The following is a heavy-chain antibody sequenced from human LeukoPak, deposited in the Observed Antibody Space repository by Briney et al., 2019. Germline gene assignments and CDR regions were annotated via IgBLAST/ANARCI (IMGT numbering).Heavy chain of an antibody. CDR1: GFTFDDYA. CDR2: ISWNSGSI. J-gene: IGHJ4*02. Sequence: GGSLRLSCAASGFTFDDYAMRWVRQAPGKGLEWVSGISWNSGSIDYADSVKGRFTISRDNAKNSLYLQMNSLRAEDTALYYCAKDMPSRGYSGYGPIDYWGQGTLVTVSS. V-gene: IGHV3-9*01. D-gene: IGHD5-12*01. CDR3: AKDMPSRGYSGYGPIDY.